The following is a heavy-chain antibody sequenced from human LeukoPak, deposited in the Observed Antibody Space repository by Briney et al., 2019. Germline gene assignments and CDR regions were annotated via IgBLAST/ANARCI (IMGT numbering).Heavy chain of an antibody. J-gene: IGHJ4*02. CDR2: ISGSGGST. D-gene: IGHD3-22*01. CDR1: GFTFSSYG. CDR3: AKPPHYYDSTGYDY. Sequence: TGRSLRLSCAASGFTFSSYGMSWVRQAPGKGLEWVSAISGSGGSTYYADSVKGRFTISRDNSKNTVYLQMSSLRAEDTAVYYCAKPPHYYDSTGYDYRGQGTLVTVSS. V-gene: IGHV3-23*01.